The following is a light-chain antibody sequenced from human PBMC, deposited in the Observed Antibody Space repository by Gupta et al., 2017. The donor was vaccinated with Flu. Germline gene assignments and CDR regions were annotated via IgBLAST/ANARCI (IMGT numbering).Light chain of an antibody. J-gene: IGLJ3*02. V-gene: IGLV3-1*01. CDR2: QDD. CDR1: KLGEKS. CDR3: QAWDGDVVVV. Sequence: SGHKLGEKSGFWYQQKSGQSPILVVYQDDRRPSGISERFSASNSGDTATLTVSGTQATDEAVYYCQAWDGDVVVVFGGGTRVTVL.